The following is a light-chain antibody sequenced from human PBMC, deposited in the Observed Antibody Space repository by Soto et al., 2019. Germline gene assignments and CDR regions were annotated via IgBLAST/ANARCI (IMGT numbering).Light chain of an antibody. J-gene: IGKJ5*01. V-gene: IGKV1-39*01. Sequence: DIQRTQSPSSVGDRVTITCRASQSISSYLNWYQQKPGKAPKLLIYAASSLQSGVPSRFSGSGSGTDFTLTISSLQPEDFATYYCQQSYSTLAITFGQGTRLEIK. CDR1: QSISSY. CDR3: QQSYSTLAIT. CDR2: AAS.